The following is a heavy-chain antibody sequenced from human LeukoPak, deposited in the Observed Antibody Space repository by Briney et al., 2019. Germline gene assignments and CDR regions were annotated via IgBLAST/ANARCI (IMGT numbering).Heavy chain of an antibody. CDR2: IYYSGSP. CDR3: ARDRAITFGGVIVD. J-gene: IGHJ4*02. V-gene: IGHV4-59*01. CDR1: GGSISSYY. D-gene: IGHD3-16*02. Sequence: SETLSLTCTVSGGSISSYYWSWIRQPPGKGLEWIGYIYYSGSPNYNPSLKGRVTISVDPSKNQFSLKLSSVTAADTAVYYCARDRAITFGGVIVDWGQGTLVTVSS.